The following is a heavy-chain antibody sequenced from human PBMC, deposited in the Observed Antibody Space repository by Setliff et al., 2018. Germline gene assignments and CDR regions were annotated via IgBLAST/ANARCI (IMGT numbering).Heavy chain of an antibody. CDR2: INPSGGST. J-gene: IGHJ4*02. V-gene: IGHV1-46*01. CDR3: ARVVGYSYGYYFDY. D-gene: IGHD5-18*01. Sequence: ASVKVSCKASGYTFTTYYMHWVRQAPGQGLEWMGIINPSGGSTGYAQKFQGRVTMTRDTSTSTVYMELTSVTAADTAVYYCARVVGYSYGYYFDYWGQGTLVT. CDR1: GYTFTTYY.